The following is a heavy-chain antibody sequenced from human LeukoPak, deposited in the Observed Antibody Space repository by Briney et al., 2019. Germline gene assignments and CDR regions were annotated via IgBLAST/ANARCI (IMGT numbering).Heavy chain of an antibody. V-gene: IGHV4-34*01. J-gene: IGHJ4*02. Sequence: SETLSLTCAVYGGSFSGYYWSWIRQTPGKGLEWIGEVNHSGSTNYNPSLKSRVTISVDTSKNQFSLNLSSVTAADTAVYYCARTPSYWSQGTLVTVSS. CDR2: VNHSGST. CDR3: ARTPSY. CDR1: GGSFSGYY.